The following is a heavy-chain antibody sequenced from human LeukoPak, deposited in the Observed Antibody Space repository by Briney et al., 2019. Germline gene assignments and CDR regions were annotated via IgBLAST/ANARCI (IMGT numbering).Heavy chain of an antibody. CDR2: IYSGGST. CDR1: GFTVSSNY. V-gene: IGHV3-53*01. J-gene: IGHJ4*02. D-gene: IGHD3-22*01. Sequence: GGSLRLSCAASGFTVSSNYMSWVRQAPGKGLEWVSVIYSGGSTYYADSVKGRFTISRDNSKNTLYLRMNSLRAEDTAVYYCARESYYYDSSGYYPHYYFDYWGQGTLVTVSS. CDR3: ARESYYYDSSGYYPHYYFDY.